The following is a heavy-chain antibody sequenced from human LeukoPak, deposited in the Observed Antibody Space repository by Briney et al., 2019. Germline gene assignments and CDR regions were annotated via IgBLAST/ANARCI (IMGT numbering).Heavy chain of an antibody. D-gene: IGHD2/OR15-2a*01. J-gene: IGHJ3*02. CDR2: INHSGST. Sequence: PSETLSLTCAVYGGSFSGYYWSWIRQPPGKGLEWIGEINHSGSTNYNPSLKSRVTISVDTSKNRFSLKLSSVTAADTAVYYCARPPFPLSNDAFDIWGQGTMVTVSS. CDR3: ARPPFPLSNDAFDI. V-gene: IGHV4-34*01. CDR1: GGSFSGYY.